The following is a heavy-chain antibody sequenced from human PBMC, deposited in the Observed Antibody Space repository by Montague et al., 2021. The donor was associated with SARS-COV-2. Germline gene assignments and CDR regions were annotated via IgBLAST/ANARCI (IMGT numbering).Heavy chain of an antibody. CDR2: IYSSGST. CDR1: GXFISNYY. J-gene: IGHJ4*02. CDR3: ARDYSHCSGGSCVFDY. D-gene: IGHD2-15*01. Sequence: SETLSLTCTVSGXFISNYYWSWIRQPAGKGLEWIGRIYSSGSTNYNPSLKSRISMSVDTSKNQFSLKLSSVTAADTAIYYCARDYSHCSGGSCVFDYWGQGTLVTVSS. V-gene: IGHV4-4*07.